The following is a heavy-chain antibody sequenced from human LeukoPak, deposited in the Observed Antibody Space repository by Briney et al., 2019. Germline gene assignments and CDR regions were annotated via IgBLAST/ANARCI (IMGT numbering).Heavy chain of an antibody. CDR1: GFTFSTFA. J-gene: IGHJ5*02. Sequence: GGSLRLSCAASGFTFSTFAMIWVRQPPGKGLEWVSSISPSGGEIHYADSVRGRFTISRDNSKSTLSLQMNSLRAEDTAVYYCARDLGQYYDTSDNWFDPWGRGTLVTVSS. V-gene: IGHV3-23*01. CDR3: ARDLGQYYDTSDNWFDP. D-gene: IGHD3-22*01. CDR2: ISPSGGEI.